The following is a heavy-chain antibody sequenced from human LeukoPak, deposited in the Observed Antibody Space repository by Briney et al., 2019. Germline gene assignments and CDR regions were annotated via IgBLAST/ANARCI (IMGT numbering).Heavy chain of an antibody. CDR2: ISYDGSNK. V-gene: IGHV3-30*18. CDR1: GFTFSSYG. CDR3: AKGLAAAGFAEYFQH. D-gene: IGHD6-13*01. Sequence: GRSLRLSCAASGFTFSSYGMHWVRQAPGKGLEWVAVISYDGSNKYYADSVKGRFTISRDNSKNTLYLQMNSLRAEDTAVYYCAKGLAAAGFAEYFQHWGQGTLVTVSS. J-gene: IGHJ1*01.